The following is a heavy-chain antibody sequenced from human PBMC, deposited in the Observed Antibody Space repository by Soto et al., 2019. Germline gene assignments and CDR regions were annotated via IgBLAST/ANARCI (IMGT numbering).Heavy chain of an antibody. CDR3: AREGYSGYDTSYGMDV. Sequence: GGSLRLSCAASGFTFSSYDMHWVRQATGKGLEWVSAIGTAGDTYYPGSVKGRFTTSRENAKNSLYLQMNSLRAGDTAVYYCAREGYSGYDTSYGMDVWGQGTTVTVSS. J-gene: IGHJ6*02. CDR2: IGTAGDT. D-gene: IGHD5-12*01. CDR1: GFTFSSYD. V-gene: IGHV3-13*01.